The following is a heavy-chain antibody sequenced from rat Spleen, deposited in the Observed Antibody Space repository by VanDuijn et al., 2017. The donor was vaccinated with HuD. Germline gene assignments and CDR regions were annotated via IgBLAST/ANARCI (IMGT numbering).Heavy chain of an antibody. CDR3: TRVPKAVISTSFDY. V-gene: IGHV2S12*01. Sequence: QVQLKESGPGLVQPSQTLSLTCTVSGFSLTSNGVSWVRQPPGKGLEWIAAISSGAAKYYTSALKSRLTISWDTSKSQVFLKMNSLQTEDTAIYFCTRVPKAVISTSFDYWGQGVMVTVSS. CDR1: GFSLTSNG. D-gene: IGHD1-2*01. CDR2: ISSGAAK. J-gene: IGHJ2*01.